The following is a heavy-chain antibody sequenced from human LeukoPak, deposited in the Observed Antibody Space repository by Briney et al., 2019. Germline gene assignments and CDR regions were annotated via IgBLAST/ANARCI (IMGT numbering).Heavy chain of an antibody. Sequence: GGSLRLSCAASGFTFSIYWMSWVRQAPGKGLECVANINQDGSEKYYVDSVKGRSTISRDNAKNSLYLQMISLRAEDTAVYYCARDFFRVHAFDLWGQGTLVTVSS. J-gene: IGHJ3*01. CDR3: ARDFFRVHAFDL. CDR2: INQDGSEK. D-gene: IGHD3-3*01. CDR1: GFTFSIYW. V-gene: IGHV3-7*01.